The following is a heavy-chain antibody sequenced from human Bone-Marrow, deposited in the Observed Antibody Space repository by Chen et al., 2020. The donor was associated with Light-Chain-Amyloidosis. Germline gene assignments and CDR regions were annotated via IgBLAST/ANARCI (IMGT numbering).Heavy chain of an antibody. V-gene: IGHV3-73*01. J-gene: IGHJ4*02. D-gene: IGHD3-22*01. Sequence: GGLVQPGGSLKLSCVASGFNFSGSAIHWVRQASGKGPEWVGRIRTTFNNYATRYAESVKGRITLSRDDSRNTTYLHVSSLRIEDTAVYYCTTRFYDKSTYYFEYWGQGTLSPSPQ. CDR3: TTRFYDKSTYYFEY. CDR2: IRTTFNNYAT. CDR1: GFNFSGSA.